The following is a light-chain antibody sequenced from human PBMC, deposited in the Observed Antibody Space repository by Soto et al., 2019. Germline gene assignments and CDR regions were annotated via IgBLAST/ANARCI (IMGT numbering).Light chain of an antibody. CDR2: EVS. J-gene: IGLJ1*01. CDR3: RSYASSSTLV. CDR1: RSDVGGYNF. V-gene: IGLV2-14*01. Sequence: QCLLIQPASVSGSPGRSITISCTGTRSDVGGYNFVSWYQQHPGKAPKVMIFEVSNRPSGVSNRFSGSKSGNTASLTISGLQAEDEADYYCRSYASSSTLVFGTGTKVTVL.